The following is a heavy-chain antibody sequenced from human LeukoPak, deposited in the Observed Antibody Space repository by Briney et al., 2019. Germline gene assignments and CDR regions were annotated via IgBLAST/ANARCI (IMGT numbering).Heavy chain of an antibody. J-gene: IGHJ4*02. CDR1: GFTITTYA. D-gene: IGHD1-1*01. CDR2: IGGGGTE. V-gene: IGHV3-23*01. CDR3: ARAQRALDY. Sequence: GGSLRLSCAASGFTITTYAVSWVRQAPGKGLEWVSGIGGGGTEYYADSVKGRSIIYSLSSQNLVHLQMNSLTVEDTAVYYCARAQRALDYWGQGTLVTVSS.